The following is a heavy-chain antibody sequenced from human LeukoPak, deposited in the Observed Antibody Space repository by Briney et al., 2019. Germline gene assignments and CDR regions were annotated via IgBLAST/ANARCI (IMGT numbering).Heavy chain of an antibody. Sequence: GGSLRLSCEASGFAFRNYWMHWVRQAPGKGLVWVSRIGSDGSITAYADSVKGRFTISRDNAKNALYLRMNSLRVEDTAVYYCARTVYYDRDDAYYRNFDSWGRGTLVTVSS. V-gene: IGHV3-74*03. J-gene: IGHJ4*02. CDR2: IGSDGSIT. D-gene: IGHD3-22*01. CDR3: ARTVYYDRDDAYYRNFDS. CDR1: GFAFRNYW.